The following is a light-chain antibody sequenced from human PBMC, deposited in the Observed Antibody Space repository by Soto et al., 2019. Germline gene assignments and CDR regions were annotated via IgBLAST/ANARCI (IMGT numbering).Light chain of an antibody. V-gene: IGKV3-20*01. Sequence: EIVLTQSPGTLSVSPGERATLSCTASQSLRSNFLAWYQQKPGQPPRLLIYGEPFRAAGIPDRFSGGGSGTDFTLTIDRLEPEDFAVYYCQRSGGSVSFGGGTKVDI. CDR3: QRSGGSVS. J-gene: IGKJ4*01. CDR2: GEP. CDR1: QSLRSNF.